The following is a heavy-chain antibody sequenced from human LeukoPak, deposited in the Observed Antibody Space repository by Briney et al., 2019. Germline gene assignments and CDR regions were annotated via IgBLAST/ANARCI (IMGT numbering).Heavy chain of an antibody. CDR2: IYSGGGT. J-gene: IGHJ4*02. V-gene: IGHV3-66*01. Sequence: GSLRLSCAASGFAVSSSYMAWVRQAPEKGLEWVSIIYSGGGTFYADSVKGRFTISRDNSNNTVYLQLDSLRVEDTATYYCARDRSGSYDYWGQGTLVTVFS. D-gene: IGHD1-26*01. CDR3: ARDRSGSYDY. CDR1: GFAVSSSY.